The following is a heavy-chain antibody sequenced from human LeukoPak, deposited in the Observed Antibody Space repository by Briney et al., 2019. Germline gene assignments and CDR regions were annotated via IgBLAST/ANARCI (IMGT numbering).Heavy chain of an antibody. CDR3: ARSGYSSSWLFDY. V-gene: IGHV3-21*01. CDR1: GFTFSSYS. D-gene: IGHD6-13*01. CDR2: IGSSSSYI. J-gene: IGHJ4*02. Sequence: GGSLRLSCAASGFTFSSYSMNWVRQAPGKGLEWVSSIGSSSSYIYYADSVKGRFTISRDNAKNSLYLQMNSLRAEDTAVYYCARSGYSSSWLFDYWGQGTLVTVSS.